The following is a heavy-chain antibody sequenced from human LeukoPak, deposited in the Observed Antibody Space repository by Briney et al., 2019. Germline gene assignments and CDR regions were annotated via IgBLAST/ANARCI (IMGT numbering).Heavy chain of an antibody. CDR2: INHSGST. J-gene: IGHJ4*02. CDR3: ASYYGDYEGRRYFDY. D-gene: IGHD4-17*01. Sequence: SETLSLTCAVYGGSFSGYYWSWIRQPPGKGLEWIGEINHSGSTNYNPSLKSRVTISVDTSKNQFSLKLSSVTAADTAVYYCASYYGDYEGRRYFDYWGQGTLVTVSS. CDR1: GGSFSGYY. V-gene: IGHV4-34*01.